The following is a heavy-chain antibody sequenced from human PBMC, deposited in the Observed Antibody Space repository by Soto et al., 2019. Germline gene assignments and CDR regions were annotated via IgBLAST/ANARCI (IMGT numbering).Heavy chain of an antibody. Sequence: QVQLVQSGAEVRKPGASVKVSCKASGYTFLSYAISWVRQAPGQGLEWMGWISPNSGNTNYAQKLQGRVTMSTDTSTSTVYMELRSLRSDYTAVYYCARRPPFSRGDYVTYFFDYWGQGTLVTVSS. CDR3: ARRPPFSRGDYVTYFFDY. D-gene: IGHD4-17*01. CDR1: GYTFLSYA. J-gene: IGHJ4*02. CDR2: ISPNSGNT. V-gene: IGHV1-18*01.